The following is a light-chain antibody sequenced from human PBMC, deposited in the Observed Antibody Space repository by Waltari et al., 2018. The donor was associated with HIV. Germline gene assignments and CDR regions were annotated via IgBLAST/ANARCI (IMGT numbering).Light chain of an antibody. CDR2: GAS. V-gene: IGKV3-20*01. Sequence: EIVLTQSPGTLSLSPGEGATLSCRASQSVSSSYVAWYQQRPGQAPRFLIYGASSRATGISDRFRGSGSGTDFTLTISRLEPEDFAVYYCQQYGSSPYTFGQGTKLEIK. J-gene: IGKJ2*01. CDR1: QSVSSSY. CDR3: QQYGSSPYT.